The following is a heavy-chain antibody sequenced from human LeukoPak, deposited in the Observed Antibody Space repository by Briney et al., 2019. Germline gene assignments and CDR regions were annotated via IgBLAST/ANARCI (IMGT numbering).Heavy chain of an antibody. J-gene: IGHJ4*02. D-gene: IGHD6-6*01. CDR2: IYYSGST. CDR3: ARELEYSLGY. CDR1: GGSISSYY. V-gene: IGHV4-59*01. Sequence: SETLSLTCTVSGGSISSYYWSWIRQPPAKGLEWIGYIYYSGSTNYNPSLKSRVTISVDTSKNQFSLKLSSVTAADTAVYYCARELEYSLGYWGQGTLVTVSS.